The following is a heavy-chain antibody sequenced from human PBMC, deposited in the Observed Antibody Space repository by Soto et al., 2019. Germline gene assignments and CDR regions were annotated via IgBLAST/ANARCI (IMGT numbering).Heavy chain of an antibody. V-gene: IGHV3-23*01. Sequence: GGSLRLSCAASGFTFSSYAMSWVRQAPGKGLEWVSAISGSGGSTYYADSVKGRFTISRDNSKNPLYLQMNSLRAEDTAVYYCAKGTTLGYSSGWYPDYWGQGTLVTVSS. J-gene: IGHJ4*02. D-gene: IGHD6-19*01. CDR2: ISGSGGST. CDR1: GFTFSSYA. CDR3: AKGTTLGYSSGWYPDY.